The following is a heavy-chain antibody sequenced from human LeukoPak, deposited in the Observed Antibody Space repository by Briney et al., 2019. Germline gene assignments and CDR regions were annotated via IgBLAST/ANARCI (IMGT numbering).Heavy chain of an antibody. Sequence: GGSLRLSCAASGFTFSSYAMSWVRQAPGKGLEWVSAISGSGGSTYYADSVKGRFTISRDNSKNTLYLQMNSLRAEDTAVYYCAKDRARVDTPMVIDYWGQGTLVTVSS. CDR1: GFTFSSYA. CDR2: ISGSGGST. J-gene: IGHJ4*02. D-gene: IGHD5-18*01. CDR3: AKDRARVDTPMVIDY. V-gene: IGHV3-23*01.